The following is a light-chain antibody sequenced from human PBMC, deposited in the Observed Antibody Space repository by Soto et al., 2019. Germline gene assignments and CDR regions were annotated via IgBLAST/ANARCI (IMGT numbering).Light chain of an antibody. J-gene: IGLJ1*01. CDR1: SSDVGSYNL. V-gene: IGLV2-23*02. CDR3: CSYAGSSTYV. Sequence: SALTQPASVSGSPGQSITISCTGTSSDVGSYNLVSWYQQHPGKAPKLMIYEVSKRPSGVSNRFSGSKSGNTASLTISGLQAEDEADYSCCSYAGSSTYVFGTGTKVTVL. CDR2: EVS.